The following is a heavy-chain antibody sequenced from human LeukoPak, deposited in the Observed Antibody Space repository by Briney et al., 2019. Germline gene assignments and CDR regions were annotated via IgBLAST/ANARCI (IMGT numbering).Heavy chain of an antibody. V-gene: IGHV3-23*01. D-gene: IGHD1-14*01. Sequence: GGSLRLSCAASGYTVSSNYMSWVRQAPGKGLEWVSTISNSDGGTYYADSVKGRFTISRDNSENTLYLHMNSLRAEDTAVYYCAKATGYLLWGQGTLVTVSS. CDR1: GYTVSSNY. CDR3: AKATGYLL. J-gene: IGHJ4*02. CDR2: ISNSDGGT.